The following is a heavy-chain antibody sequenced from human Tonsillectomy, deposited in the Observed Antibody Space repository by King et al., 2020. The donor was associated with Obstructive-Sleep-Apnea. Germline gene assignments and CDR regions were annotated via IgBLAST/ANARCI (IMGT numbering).Heavy chain of an antibody. CDR1: GGSISRYY. V-gene: IGHV4-59*01. J-gene: IGHJ5*02. CDR3: ARGSYSSSWYWFDP. Sequence: QLQESGPGLVKPSETLSLTCSVSGGSISRYYWSWIRQPPGKGLEWIGYIYYSGSTNYNPSLKSRVTISVDTSKNQFSLKLGSVSATDTAVYYCARGSYSSSWYWFDPWGQGTLVTVSS. CDR2: IYYSGST. D-gene: IGHD6-13*01.